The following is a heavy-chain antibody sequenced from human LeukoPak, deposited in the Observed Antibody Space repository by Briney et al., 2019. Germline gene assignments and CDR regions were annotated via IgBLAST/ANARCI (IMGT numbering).Heavy chain of an antibody. CDR1: GYTLTELS. CDR3: ATAVRPTMIVGQFDY. D-gene: IGHD3-22*01. CDR2: FDPEDGET. Sequence: GASVKVSCKVSGYTLTELSMHWVRQAPGKGLECMGGFDPEDGETIYAQKFQGRVTMTEDTSTDTAYMELSSLRSEDTAVYYCATAVRPTMIVGQFDYWGQGTLVTVSS. V-gene: IGHV1-24*01. J-gene: IGHJ4*02.